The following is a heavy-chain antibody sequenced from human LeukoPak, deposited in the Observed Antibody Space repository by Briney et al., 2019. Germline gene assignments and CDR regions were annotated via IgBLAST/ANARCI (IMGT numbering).Heavy chain of an antibody. V-gene: IGHV3-23*01. J-gene: IGHJ4*02. Sequence: GGSLRLSYAASGFTFSNFAMSWVRQTPGKGLEWVSTISGSGTNTYYSGSVKGRFTISRDNSKNTLYLQMNSLRAEDTAVYYCAKDVLAAAGYYFDYWGQGTLVTVSS. CDR3: AKDVLAAAGYYFDY. CDR1: GFTFSNFA. D-gene: IGHD6-13*01. CDR2: ISGSGTNT.